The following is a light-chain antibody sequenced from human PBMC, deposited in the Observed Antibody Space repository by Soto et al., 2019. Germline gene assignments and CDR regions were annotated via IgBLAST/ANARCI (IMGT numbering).Light chain of an antibody. CDR1: QRVNIN. CDR2: GAS. CDR3: QEYNTGPWT. V-gene: IGKV3-15*01. J-gene: IGKJ1*01. Sequence: ETVMTQSQATLSGSPGERATFSCRASQRVNINLAWYQQKLGQAPRALIYGASTRATGIPDRFSGSGSGTEFILTISSLQSEDCAVYYCQEYNTGPWTFGQGTKVEIK.